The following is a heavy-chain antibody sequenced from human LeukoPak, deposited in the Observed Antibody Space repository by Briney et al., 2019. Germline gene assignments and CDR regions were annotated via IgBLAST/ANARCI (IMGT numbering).Heavy chain of an antibody. D-gene: IGHD2-15*01. J-gene: IGHJ6*03. V-gene: IGHV4-39*07. CDR2: IYYSGST. CDR1: GGSIGSSSYY. Sequence: SETLSLTCTVSGGSIGSSSYYWGWIRQPPGKGLEWIGSIYYSGSTNYNPSLKSRVTISVDTSKNQFSLKLSSVTAADTAVYYCARVKGGYYYYYMDVWGKGTTVTVSS. CDR3: ARVKGGYYYYYMDV.